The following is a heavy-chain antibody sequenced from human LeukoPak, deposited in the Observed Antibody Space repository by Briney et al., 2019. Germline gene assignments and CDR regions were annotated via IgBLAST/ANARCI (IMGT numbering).Heavy chain of an antibody. D-gene: IGHD7-27*01. V-gene: IGHV4-34*01. CDR1: GGSFSGYY. CDR2: INHSGST. Sequence: SETLSPTCAVYGGSFSGYYWSWIRQPPGNGLEWIGEINHSGSTNYNPSLKSRVTISVDTSKNQFSLKLSSVTAADTAVYYCARDVGTGDRPYWGQGTLVTVSS. CDR3: ARDVGTGDRPY. J-gene: IGHJ4*02.